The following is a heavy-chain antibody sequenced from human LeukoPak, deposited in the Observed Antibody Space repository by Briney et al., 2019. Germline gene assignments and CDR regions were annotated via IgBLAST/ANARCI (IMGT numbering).Heavy chain of an antibody. CDR3: AREHSYGGFFDD. D-gene: IGHD5-18*01. CDR1: GFTFSSYG. Sequence: PGGSLRLSCAASGFTFSSYGMHWVRQAPGKGLEWVAVIWYDGSNKYYADSVKGRFTISRDNSKNTLYLQMNSLGAEDTAVYYCAREHSYGGFFDDWGQGTLVTVSS. CDR2: IWYDGSNK. V-gene: IGHV3-33*01. J-gene: IGHJ4*02.